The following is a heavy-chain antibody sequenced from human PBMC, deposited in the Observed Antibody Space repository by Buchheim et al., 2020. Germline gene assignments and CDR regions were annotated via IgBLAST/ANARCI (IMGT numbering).Heavy chain of an antibody. J-gene: IGHJ4*02. CDR1: GFTFSSAV. CDR3: AKGPETGTFDS. D-gene: IGHD3-9*01. CDR2: ISSGGENT. V-gene: IGHV3-23*01. Sequence: EVQLLESGGGLVQPGGSLRLSCAASGFTFSSAVMSWVRQAPGKGLDWVSGISSGGENTYYADSVKGRFTISTDNSKNTLYLQLNSLRAEDTAVYYCAKGPETGTFDSWGLGTL.